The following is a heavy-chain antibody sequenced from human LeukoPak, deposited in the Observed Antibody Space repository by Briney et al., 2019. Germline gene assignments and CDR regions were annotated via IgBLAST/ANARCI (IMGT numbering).Heavy chain of an antibody. CDR1: GGSISSSSYY. D-gene: IGHD1-26*01. CDR3: ARLRIVGATENFDY. Sequence: SETLSLTCTVSGGSISSSSYYWGWIRQPPGKGLEWIGSIYYSGSTYYNPSLKSRVTISVDTSKNQFSLKLSSVTAADTAVYYCARLRIVGATENFDYWGQGTLVTVSS. CDR2: IYYSGST. V-gene: IGHV4-39*01. J-gene: IGHJ4*02.